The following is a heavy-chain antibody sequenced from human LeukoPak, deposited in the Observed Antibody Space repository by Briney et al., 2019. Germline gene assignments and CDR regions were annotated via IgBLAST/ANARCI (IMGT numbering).Heavy chain of an antibody. D-gene: IGHD3-16*01. CDR2: ISWNSGSI. CDR1: GFTFDDYA. Sequence: GGSLRLSCAASGFTFDDYAMHWVRQAPGKGLEWVSGISWNSGSIGYADSVKGRFTISRDNAKNSLFLQMNSLRVEDTAVYYCASQSYARFDPWGQGTLVTVFS. V-gene: IGHV3-9*01. CDR3: ASQSYARFDP. J-gene: IGHJ5*02.